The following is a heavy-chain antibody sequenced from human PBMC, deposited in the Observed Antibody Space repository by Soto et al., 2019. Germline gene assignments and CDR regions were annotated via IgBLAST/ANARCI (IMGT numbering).Heavy chain of an antibody. CDR1: GFDFNKYA. D-gene: IGHD2-2*02. CDR3: AKDSPSYTTSPFYFDS. V-gene: IGHV3-23*01. CDR2: ITSNGDST. Sequence: PGGSLRLSCAAFGFDFNKYAMTWVRQAPGKGLQWVSSITSNGDSTYYADSVKGRFTTSRDNSKNTLYLQMNSSRADDTAVFYCAKDSPSYTTSPFYFDSWGQGTLVTVSS. J-gene: IGHJ4*02.